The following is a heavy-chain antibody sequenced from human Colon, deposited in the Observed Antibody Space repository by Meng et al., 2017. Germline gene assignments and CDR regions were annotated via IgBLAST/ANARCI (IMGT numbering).Heavy chain of an antibody. D-gene: IGHD3-3*01. J-gene: IGHJ4*02. V-gene: IGHV3-7*01. CDR3: VRGSGYYIH. CDR2: IKEDASEE. Sequence: VQLVVSGGGVVQPGRSLRLSCAASGFTFSSYWMTWVRQAPGKGLEWVANIKEDASEEYYVDSVQGRFTIFRDNAKNSLYLQMNSLRAEDTAIYYCVRGSGYYIHWGQGTLVTASS. CDR1: GFTFSSYW.